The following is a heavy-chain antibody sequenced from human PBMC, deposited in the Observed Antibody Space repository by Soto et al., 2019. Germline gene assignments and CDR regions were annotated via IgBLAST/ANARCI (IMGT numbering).Heavy chain of an antibody. V-gene: IGHV4-4*02. J-gene: IGHJ5*02. Sequence: PSATLSLTCAVSGGSISSSNWWSWVRQPPGKGLEWIGEIYHSGSTNYNPSLKSRVTISVDKSKNQFSLKLSSVTAADTAVYYCARDDFWSGFNWFDPWGQGTLVTVSS. CDR3: ARDDFWSGFNWFDP. D-gene: IGHD3-3*01. CDR2: IYHSGST. CDR1: GGSISSSNW.